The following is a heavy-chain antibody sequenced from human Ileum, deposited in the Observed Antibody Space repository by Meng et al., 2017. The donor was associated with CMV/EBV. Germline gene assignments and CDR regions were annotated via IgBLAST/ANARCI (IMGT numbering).Heavy chain of an antibody. CDR1: GGSMSTYY. V-gene: IGHV4-59*01. CDR2: IDYSGST. Sequence: SETLSLTCTVSGGSMSTYYWSWMRQPPGKGFAWIGYIDYSGSTCYNPSLKSRVTISVDTSKNQFFLKLSSVTAADAAVYYCARYMNATVTASTGGMDVWGQGATVTVSS. D-gene: IGHD4-17*01. J-gene: IGHJ6*02. CDR3: ARYMNATVTASTGGMDV.